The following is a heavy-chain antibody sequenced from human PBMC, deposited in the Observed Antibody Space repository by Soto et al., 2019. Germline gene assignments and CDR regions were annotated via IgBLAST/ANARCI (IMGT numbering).Heavy chain of an antibody. Sequence: ASVKVSCKASGGTFSSYTISWVRQAPGQGLEWMGRIIPILGIANYAQKFQGRVTITADKSTSTAYMELSSLRSEDTAVYYCARSTIEYSSSFDYWGQGTLVTVSS. CDR3: ARSTIEYSSSFDY. J-gene: IGHJ4*02. V-gene: IGHV1-69*02. CDR2: IIPILGIA. D-gene: IGHD6-6*01. CDR1: GGTFSSYT.